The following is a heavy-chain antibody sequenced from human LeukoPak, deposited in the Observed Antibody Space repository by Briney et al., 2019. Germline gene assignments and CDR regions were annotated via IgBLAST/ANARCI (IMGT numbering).Heavy chain of an antibody. CDR1: GYSISSGYY. CDR2: IYHSGST. CDR3: ARGFTAYYYDSSGYYPYDAFDI. D-gene: IGHD3-22*01. Sequence: SETLSLTCTVSGYSISSGYYWGWIRQPPGKGLEWIGSIYHSGSTYYNPSLKSRVTISVDTSKNQFSLKLSSVTAADTAVYYCARGFTAYYYDSSGYYPYDAFDIWGQGTMVTVSS. J-gene: IGHJ3*02. V-gene: IGHV4-38-2*02.